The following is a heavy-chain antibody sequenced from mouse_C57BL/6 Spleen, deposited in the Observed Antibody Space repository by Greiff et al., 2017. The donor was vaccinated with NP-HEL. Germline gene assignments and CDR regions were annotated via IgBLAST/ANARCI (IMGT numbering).Heavy chain of an antibody. D-gene: IGHD1-1*01. V-gene: IGHV1-64*01. CDR1: GYTFTSYW. CDR2: IHPNSGST. J-gene: IGHJ1*03. CDR3: ARHVSSPWYFDV. Sequence: QVQLQQPGAELVKPGASVKLSCKASGYTFTSYWLHWVKQRPGQGLEWIGMIHPNSGSTNYNEKFKSKATLTVDKSSSTAYMQLSSLTSEDAAVYYCARHVSSPWYFDVWGTGTTVTVSS.